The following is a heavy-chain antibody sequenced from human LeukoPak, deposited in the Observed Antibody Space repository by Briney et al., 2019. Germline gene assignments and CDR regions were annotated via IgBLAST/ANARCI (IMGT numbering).Heavy chain of an antibody. CDR2: IYYSGST. Sequence: ESSETLSLTCAVYGGSFSGYYWSWIRQPPGKGLEWIGSIYYSGSTYYNPSLKSRVTISVDTSKNQFSLKLSSVTAADTAVYYCARRYYYGSGTDYWGQGTLVTVSS. V-gene: IGHV4-34*01. D-gene: IGHD3-10*01. J-gene: IGHJ4*02. CDR3: ARRYYYGSGTDY. CDR1: GGSFSGYY.